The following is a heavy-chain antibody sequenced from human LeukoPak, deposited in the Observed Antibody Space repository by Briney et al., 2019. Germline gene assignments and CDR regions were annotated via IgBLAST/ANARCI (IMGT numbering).Heavy chain of an antibody. CDR1: GFTFSNYW. Sequence: GGSLRLSCAASGFTFSNYWMSWVRQAPGRGLEWVANIKQDGSEKYYVDSVKGRFTISRDNAKNSLYLQMNSLRAEDTAVYYCARPGIAVAGTGYYMDVWGKGTTVTVSS. CDR2: IKQDGSEK. D-gene: IGHD6-19*01. CDR3: ARPGIAVAGTGYYMDV. V-gene: IGHV3-7*01. J-gene: IGHJ6*03.